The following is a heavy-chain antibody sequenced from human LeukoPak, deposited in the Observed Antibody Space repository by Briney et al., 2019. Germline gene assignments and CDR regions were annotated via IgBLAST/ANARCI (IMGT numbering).Heavy chain of an antibody. CDR3: ARDYAYYDFWSGHSLAGGDYYYMDV. V-gene: IGHV1-46*01. Sequence: GASVKVSCKASGYTFTSYYMHWVRQAPGQGLEWMGIINPSGGSTSYAQKFQGRVTMTRDMSTSTVYMELSSLRSEDTAVYYCARDYAYYDFWSGHSLAGGDYYYMDVWGKGTTVTVSS. CDR2: INPSGGST. D-gene: IGHD3-3*01. CDR1: GYTFTSYY. J-gene: IGHJ6*03.